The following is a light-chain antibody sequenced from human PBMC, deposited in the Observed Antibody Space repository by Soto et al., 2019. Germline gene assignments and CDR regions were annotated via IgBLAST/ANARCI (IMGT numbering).Light chain of an antibody. J-gene: IGLJ2*01. CDR3: CSFAGSDTLI. V-gene: IGLV2-11*01. CDR1: SSDVGAYNY. CDR2: DVS. Sequence: QSALTQPRSVSGSPGQSVTISCTGTSSDVGAYNYVSWYQQHPGKAPKVMVYDVSKRPSGVPDRFSGSKSDNTAALTISGLQADDEAEYYCCSFAGSDTLIFGGGTKLTVL.